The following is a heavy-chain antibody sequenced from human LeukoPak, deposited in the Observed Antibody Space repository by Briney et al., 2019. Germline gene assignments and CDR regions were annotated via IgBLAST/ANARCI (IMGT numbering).Heavy chain of an antibody. CDR2: ISSSGSTI. D-gene: IGHD6-19*01. V-gene: IGHV3-48*03. J-gene: IGHJ4*02. Sequence: GGSLRLSCAASGFTFSSYEMNWVRQAPGKGLEWVSYISSSGSTIYYADSVKGRFTISRGNAKNLLYLQMNSLRAEDTAVYYCARADSSGWGSLDYWGQGTLVTVSS. CDR3: ARADSSGWGSLDY. CDR1: GFTFSSYE.